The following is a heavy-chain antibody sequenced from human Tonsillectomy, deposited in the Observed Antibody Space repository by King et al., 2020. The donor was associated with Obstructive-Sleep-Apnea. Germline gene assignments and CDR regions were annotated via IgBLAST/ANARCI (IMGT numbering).Heavy chain of an antibody. J-gene: IGHJ6*02. D-gene: IGHD4-17*01. Sequence: QLVQSGAEVKKPGASVKVSCKASGYTFTSYYMHWVRQAPGQGLEWMGIINPSGGSTSYAQKFQGRVTITRDTSTSTVYMELSSLRSEDTAVYYCARGDYGDSPQYYYYYYGMDVWGQGTTVTVSS. CDR2: INPSGGST. CDR3: ARGDYGDSPQYYYYYYGMDV. V-gene: IGHV1-46*01. CDR1: GYTFTSYY.